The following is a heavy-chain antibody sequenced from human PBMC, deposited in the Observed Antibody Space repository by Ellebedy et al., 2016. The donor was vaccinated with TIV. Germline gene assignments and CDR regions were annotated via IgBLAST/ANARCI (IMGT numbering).Heavy chain of an antibody. CDR3: SRHRGYGMDV. J-gene: IGHJ6*02. Sequence: GESLKISCKASGYSFSTYWITWVRQMHGKGLEWMGKIDPTDSYTNYSPSFHGLVTISADESASTAYLQWPSLKASDSATYYCSRHRGYGMDVWGQGTTVTVSS. CDR2: IDPTDSYT. V-gene: IGHV5-10-1*01. CDR1: GYSFSTYW. D-gene: IGHD3-10*01.